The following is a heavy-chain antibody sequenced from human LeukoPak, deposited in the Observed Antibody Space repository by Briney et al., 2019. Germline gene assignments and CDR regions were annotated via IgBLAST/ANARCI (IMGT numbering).Heavy chain of an antibody. J-gene: IGHJ3*02. Sequence: GGSLRLSCAASGFTFSSYSMNWVRQAPGKGLEWVSSISSSSSYIYYADSVKGRFTISRDNAKNSLYLQMNSLRAEGTAVYYCARLLKRYCSGGSCYFDDAFDIWGQGTMVTVSS. CDR3: ARLLKRYCSGGSCYFDDAFDI. CDR1: GFTFSSYS. V-gene: IGHV3-21*01. D-gene: IGHD2-15*01. CDR2: ISSSSSYI.